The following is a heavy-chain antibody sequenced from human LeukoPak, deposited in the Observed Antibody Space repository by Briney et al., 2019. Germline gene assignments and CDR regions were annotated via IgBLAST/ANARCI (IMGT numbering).Heavy chain of an antibody. V-gene: IGHV1-69*04. Sequence: ASVKVSCKASGGTFSSYAISWVRQAPGQGLEWMGRIIPILGIANYAQKLQGRVTMTTDTSTSTAYMELRSLRSDDTAVYYCARDEADAFDIWGQGTMVTVSS. CDR1: GGTFSSYA. CDR2: IIPILGIA. CDR3: ARDEADAFDI. J-gene: IGHJ3*02.